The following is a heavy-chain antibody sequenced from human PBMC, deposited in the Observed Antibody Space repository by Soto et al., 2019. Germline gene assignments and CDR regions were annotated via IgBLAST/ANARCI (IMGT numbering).Heavy chain of an antibody. J-gene: IGHJ6*02. Sequence: GGSLRLSCASSGFTFSSYSMNWVRQAPGKGLEWVSYISSSSSTIYYADSVKGRFTISRDNAKNSLYLQMNSLRDEDTAVYYCARPEYSSSSYGMDVWGQGTTVTVSS. CDR1: GFTFSSYS. CDR3: ARPEYSSSSYGMDV. V-gene: IGHV3-48*02. CDR2: ISSSSSTI. D-gene: IGHD6-6*01.